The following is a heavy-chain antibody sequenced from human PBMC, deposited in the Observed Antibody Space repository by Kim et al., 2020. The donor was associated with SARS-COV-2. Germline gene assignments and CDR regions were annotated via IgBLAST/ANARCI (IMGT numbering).Heavy chain of an antibody. CDR2: IYYSGST. CDR3: ARTGIAVAGRGYWFDP. V-gene: IGHV4-31*03. CDR1: GGSISSGGYY. Sequence: SETLSLTCTVSGGSISSGGYYWSWIRQHPGKGLEWIGYIYYSGSTYYNPSLKSRVTISVDTSKNQFSLKLSSVTAADTAVYYCARTGIAVAGRGYWFDPWGQGTLVTVSS. D-gene: IGHD6-19*01. J-gene: IGHJ5*02.